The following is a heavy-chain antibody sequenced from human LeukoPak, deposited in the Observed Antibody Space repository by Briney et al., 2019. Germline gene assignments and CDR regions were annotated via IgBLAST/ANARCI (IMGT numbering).Heavy chain of an antibody. D-gene: IGHD3-10*01. CDR1: GFIFSSYW. J-gene: IGHJ4*02. V-gene: IGHV3-7*01. CDR3: ARGDLWLGH. Sequence: GGSLRLSCATPGFIFSSYWMCWVRQAPGKGLEWVANIKSDGSEEYYGDSVKGRFTISRDNAKNSLYLQMNSLRVEDTAVYYCARGDLWLGHWGQGSLVTVSS. CDR2: IKSDGSEE.